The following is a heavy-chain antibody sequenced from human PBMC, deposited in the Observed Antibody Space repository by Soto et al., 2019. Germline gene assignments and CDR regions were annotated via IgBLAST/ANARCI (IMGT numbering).Heavy chain of an antibody. V-gene: IGHV3-30*18. D-gene: IGHD3-10*01. J-gene: IGHJ4*02. CDR2: ISYDGSNK. CDR1: GFTFSSYG. Sequence: GGSLRLSCAASGFTFSSYGMHWVRQAPGKGLEWVAVISYDGSNKYYADSVKGRFTISRDNSKNTLYLQMNSLRAEDTAVYYCAKATGDYWGQGTLVTVSS. CDR3: AKATGDY.